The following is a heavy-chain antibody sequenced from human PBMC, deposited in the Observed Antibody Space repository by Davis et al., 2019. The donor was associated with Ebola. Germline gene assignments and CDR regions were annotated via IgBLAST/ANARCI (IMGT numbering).Heavy chain of an antibody. D-gene: IGHD6-6*01. CDR3: ASGLVRGESYWYFDL. CDR1: GGTFSSYA. V-gene: IGHV1-69*10. Sequence: SVKVSCKASGGTFSSYAISWVRQAPGQGLEWMGGIIPILGIANYAQKFEGRVTITADESTSTAYMELSSLRSEDTAVYYCASGLVRGESYWYFDLWGRGTLVTVSS. CDR2: IIPILGIA. J-gene: IGHJ2*01.